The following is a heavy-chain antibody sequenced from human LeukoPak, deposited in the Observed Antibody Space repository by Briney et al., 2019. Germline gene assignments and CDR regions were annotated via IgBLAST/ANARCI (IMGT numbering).Heavy chain of an antibody. CDR3: ARFRYSGYDYFDY. D-gene: IGHD5-12*01. Sequence: PVGSPRLSCAASGFTFSSYEMNWVRQAPGKGLEWVSSISSSGSSINYADSVKGRFTISRDNAKNSLYLQLNSLRAEDTAVYYCARFRYSGYDYFDYWGHRTIVTVSS. V-gene: IGHV3-48*03. CDR2: ISSSGSSI. J-gene: IGHJ4*03. CDR1: GFTFSSYE.